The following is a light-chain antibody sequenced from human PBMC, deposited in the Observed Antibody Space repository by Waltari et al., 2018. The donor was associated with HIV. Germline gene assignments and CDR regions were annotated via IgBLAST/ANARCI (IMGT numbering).Light chain of an antibody. V-gene: IGKV1-8*01. Sequence: AIRMTQSPSSFSASTGDRVTITCRASQGIINSLAWYQQKPGKAPKILISAASTLESGVPSRFSGSGSGTDFTLTISCLKSEDFATYYCQQYHTYPYTFGQGTKLEIK. CDR2: AAS. J-gene: IGKJ2*01. CDR1: QGIINS. CDR3: QQYHTYPYT.